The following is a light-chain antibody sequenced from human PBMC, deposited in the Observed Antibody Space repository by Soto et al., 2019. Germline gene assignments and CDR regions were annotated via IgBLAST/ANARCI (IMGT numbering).Light chain of an antibody. Sequence: EIAMTQSPATLSVSLGERATLSCRASQYISNHLAWYQHSPGQAPSLLIYGASTRATGVPARFSGSGSGTDFLLSISGLQAEDSAVDYCQQYNHWSSITFGQGTRLEIK. CDR2: GAS. CDR1: QYISNH. J-gene: IGKJ5*01. V-gene: IGKV3-15*01. CDR3: QQYNHWSSIT.